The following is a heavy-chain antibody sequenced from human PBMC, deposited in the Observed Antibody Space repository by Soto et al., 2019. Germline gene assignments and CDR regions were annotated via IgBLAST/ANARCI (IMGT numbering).Heavy chain of an antibody. CDR3: ASLLGSYYGSGSYYNGWYFDY. D-gene: IGHD3-10*01. CDR2: IYYSGST. V-gene: IGHV4-39*01. CDR1: GGSISSSSYY. Sequence: PSEPLSLTCTVSGGSISSSSYYWGWIRQPPGKGLEWIGSIYYSGSTYYNPSLKSRVTISVDTSKNQFSLKLSSVTAADTAVYYCASLLGSYYGSGSYYNGWYFDYWGQGTLVT. J-gene: IGHJ4*02.